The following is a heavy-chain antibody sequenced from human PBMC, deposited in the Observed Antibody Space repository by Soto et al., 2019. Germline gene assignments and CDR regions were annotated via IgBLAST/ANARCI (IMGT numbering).Heavy chain of an antibody. CDR1: GFSLDTTEVG. Sequence: QITLKESGPTLVKPTQTLTLTCSFSGFSLDTTEVGVGWIRQPPGKALEWLALVYWNDDKRYRPSLESRLTITTDTTKDQVVLTMTTTDKGATGTYYCVRSRINDYW. J-gene: IGHJ4*01. CDR2: VYWNDDK. CDR3: VRSRINDY. V-gene: IGHV2-5*04. D-gene: IGHD6-13*01.